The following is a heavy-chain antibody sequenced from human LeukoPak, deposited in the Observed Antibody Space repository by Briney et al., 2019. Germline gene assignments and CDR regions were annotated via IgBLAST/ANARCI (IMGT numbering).Heavy chain of an antibody. V-gene: IGHV3-7*03. Sequence: GGSLRLSCATSGFSFNNDWMDWVRQAPGKGLEWVANINQDGSEKNCLDSVKGRFTISRDNAQNSLYLQMNGLRVEDTAIYYCAKRGGAQTKEFDYWGQGTLVTVSS. CDR1: GFSFNNDW. CDR2: INQDGSEK. CDR3: AKRGGAQTKEFDY. J-gene: IGHJ4*02. D-gene: IGHD3-10*01.